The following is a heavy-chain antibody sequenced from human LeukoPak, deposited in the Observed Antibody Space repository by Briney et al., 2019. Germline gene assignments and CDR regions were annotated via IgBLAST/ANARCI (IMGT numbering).Heavy chain of an antibody. V-gene: IGHV3-9*01. J-gene: IGHJ4*02. D-gene: IGHD2/OR15-2a*01. Sequence: PGGSLRLSCAASGFTFDDYAMHWVRQAPGKGLEWVSGISWNSGSIGYADSVKGRFTISRDNAKNTLCLQMNSLRTEDTAVYYCARETENLDYWGQGTLVTVSS. CDR3: ARETENLDY. CDR2: ISWNSGSI. CDR1: GFTFDDYA.